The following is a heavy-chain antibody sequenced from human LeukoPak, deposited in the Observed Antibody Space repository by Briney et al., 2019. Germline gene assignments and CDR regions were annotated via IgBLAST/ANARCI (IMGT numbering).Heavy chain of an antibody. Sequence: GGSLRLSCAASGFTVSSNYMSWVRQAPGKGLEWVSLMYSGGNTYYADSVKGRFTISTDNSKNTLYLQMNSLRAEDTAVYYCASQKYCTNGICYRKYYFDYWGQGTLVTVSS. J-gene: IGHJ4*02. V-gene: IGHV3-66*04. CDR3: ASQKYCTNGICYRKYYFDY. D-gene: IGHD2-8*01. CDR2: MYSGGNT. CDR1: GFTVSSNY.